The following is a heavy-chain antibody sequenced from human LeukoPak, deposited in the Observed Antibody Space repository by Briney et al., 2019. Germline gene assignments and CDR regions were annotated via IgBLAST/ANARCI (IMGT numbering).Heavy chain of an antibody. V-gene: IGHV3-23*01. D-gene: IGHD1-7*01. CDR3: AKDRITGTTYFDY. CDR1: GFTLSSYG. Sequence: GGSLRLSCAASGFTLSSYGMSWVRQAPGKGLEWVSAIRGSGDNTYYADSVKGRFTISRDNSKNTLYLQMNSLRAEDKAVYYCAKDRITGTTYFDYWGQGTLVTVSS. CDR2: IRGSGDNT. J-gene: IGHJ4*02.